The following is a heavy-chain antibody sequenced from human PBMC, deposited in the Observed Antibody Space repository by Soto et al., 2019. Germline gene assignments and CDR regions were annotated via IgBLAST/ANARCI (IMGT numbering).Heavy chain of an antibody. J-gene: IGHJ4*02. V-gene: IGHV3-23*01. CDR3: AKRRGAGGHFDY. CDR1: GFTFSSYA. Sequence: GGSLRLSCAASGFTFSSYAMGWVRQGPGKGLEWVAVVSIGGSTHYADSVRGRFTISRDNSKNTLSLQMNSLTAEDTAVYFCAKRRGAGGHFDYWGKGALVTVSS. D-gene: IGHD2-15*01. CDR2: VSIGGST.